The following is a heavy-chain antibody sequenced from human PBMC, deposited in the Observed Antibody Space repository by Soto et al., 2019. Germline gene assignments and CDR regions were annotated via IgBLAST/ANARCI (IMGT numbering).Heavy chain of an antibody. D-gene: IGHD3-22*01. CDR2: ISSSSSTI. CDR1: GFTFSSYS. J-gene: IGHJ4*02. CDR3: ARDRSPTYYYDSSAGGKCDY. V-gene: IGHV3-48*02. Sequence: EVQLVESGGGLVQPGGSLRLSCAASGFTFSSYSMNWVRQAPGKGLEWVSYISSSSSTIYYADSVKGRFTISRDNAKNLLYLQMNSLRDEDTAVYYCARDRSPTYYYDSSAGGKCDYWGQGTLVTVSS.